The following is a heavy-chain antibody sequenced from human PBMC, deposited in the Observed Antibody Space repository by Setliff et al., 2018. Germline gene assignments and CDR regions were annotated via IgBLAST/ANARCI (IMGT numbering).Heavy chain of an antibody. CDR3: ARHVGIRGRGYNYYYYYRDV. J-gene: IGHJ6*03. CDR1: GGSISSDY. D-gene: IGHD3-10*01. V-gene: IGHV4-4*08. Sequence: PSETLSLTCTVSGGSISSDYWSWIRQPPGKGLEWIGYIYSSGSTKYNPSLKSRVTISVDTSKNQFSLKLNSVTAADTAVYYCARHVGIRGRGYNYYYYYRDVWGKGTTVTVSS. CDR2: IYSSGST.